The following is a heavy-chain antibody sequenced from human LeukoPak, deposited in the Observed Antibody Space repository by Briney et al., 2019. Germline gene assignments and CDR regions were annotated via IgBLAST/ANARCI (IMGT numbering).Heavy chain of an antibody. D-gene: IGHD3-22*01. Sequence: ASVKVSCKASGYTFTGYYMRWVRQAPGQGLEWMGWINPNSGGTNYAQKFQGRVTMTRDTSISTAYMELSRLRSDDTAVYYCERVPDYYDSSGYYHWFDPWGQGTLVTVSS. CDR2: INPNSGGT. V-gene: IGHV1-2*02. CDR3: ERVPDYYDSSGYYHWFDP. J-gene: IGHJ5*02. CDR1: GYTFTGYY.